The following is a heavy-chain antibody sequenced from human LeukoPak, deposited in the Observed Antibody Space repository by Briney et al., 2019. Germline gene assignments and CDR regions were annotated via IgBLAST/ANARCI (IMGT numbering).Heavy chain of an antibody. CDR3: AKSGGLSGSGRLAMDV. CDR2: ISGSGGST. J-gene: IGHJ6*02. CDR1: GFTFSTYA. D-gene: IGHD3-10*01. V-gene: IGHV3-23*01. Sequence: YPGGSLRLSCAPSGFTFSTYAMSWVRLAPGKGLEWVSGISGSGGSTYYADSVKGRFTSSRDNSNNTLYVQMNSLRVEDTAVYYCAKSGGLSGSGRLAMDVWGQGTTVTVSS.